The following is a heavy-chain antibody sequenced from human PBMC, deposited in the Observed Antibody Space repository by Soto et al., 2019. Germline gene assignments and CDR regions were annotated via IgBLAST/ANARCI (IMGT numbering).Heavy chain of an antibody. CDR1: GGSISSYY. D-gene: IGHD2-21*02. V-gene: IGHV4-59*01. J-gene: IGHJ6*02. CDR3: ARDLWGYCGTDCYPLDV. CDR2: IYYSGST. Sequence: PSETLSLTCTVSGGSISSYYWSWNRQPPGKGLEWIGYIYYSGSTNYNPSLKSRVTISVDTSKNQFSLKLNSVTAADTAVYYCARDLWGYCGTDCYPLDVWGQGTTVTVSS.